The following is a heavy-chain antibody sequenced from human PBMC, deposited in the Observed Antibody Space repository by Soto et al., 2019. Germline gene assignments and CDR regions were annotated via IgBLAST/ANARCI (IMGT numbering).Heavy chain of an antibody. CDR2: IIPIFNSA. V-gene: IGHV1-69*01. Sequence: QVQLVQSGAEVKRPGSSVKVSGKASGGTFNNYALSWVRQAPGQGLEWMGGIIPIFNSANYAQKFQGRVTITAYDSTSTAYMELRSLRPDDTAVYYCAREVTVASYSFDFWGQGTLVTVSS. CDR1: GGTFNNYA. D-gene: IGHD5-12*01. CDR3: AREVTVASYSFDF. J-gene: IGHJ4*02.